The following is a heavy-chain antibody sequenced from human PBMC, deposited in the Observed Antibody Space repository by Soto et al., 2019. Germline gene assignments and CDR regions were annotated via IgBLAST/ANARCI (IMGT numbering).Heavy chain of an antibody. CDR2: IKQDGSEK. CDR1: GFTFSSYW. CDR3: ARPLGWRDAFDI. Sequence: PGGSLRLSCATSGFTFSSYWMSLVRQAPGKGLEWVANIKQDGSEKYYVDSVKGRFTISRGNAKNSLYLQMNSLRAEDTAVYYCARPLGWRDAFDIWGQGTMVTVSS. V-gene: IGHV3-7*01. D-gene: IGHD6-19*01. J-gene: IGHJ3*02.